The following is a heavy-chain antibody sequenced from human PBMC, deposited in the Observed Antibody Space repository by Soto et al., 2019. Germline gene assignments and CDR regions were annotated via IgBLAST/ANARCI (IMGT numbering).Heavy chain of an antibody. D-gene: IGHD3-16*01. J-gene: IGHJ6*02. CDR3: ARMGFRSRTGLYDYTMDV. V-gene: IGHV3-23*01. Sequence: GGSLRLSCAASGFTFSSYGMHWVRQAPGKGLEWVAVMTGSGSSSYYADSVKGRFTISRDNSKKTLYLQMKSLRAEDTAVYYCARMGFRSRTGLYDYTMDVWGQGTTVTVSS. CDR2: MTGSGSSS. CDR1: GFTFSSYG.